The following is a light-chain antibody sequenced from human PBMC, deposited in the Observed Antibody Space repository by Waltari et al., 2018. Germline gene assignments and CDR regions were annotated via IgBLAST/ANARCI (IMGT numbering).Light chain of an antibody. J-gene: IGKJ1*01. CDR2: GAS. V-gene: IGKV3-15*01. Sequence: EIVMTQSPATLSVSPGERATLSGRASQRVSSNLALYQQKHGQAPRLLVYGASTRATGIPARFSGSGSGTEFTLTISSMQSEDFAVYYCQQYNNWRGTFGQGTKVEIK. CDR1: QRVSSN. CDR3: QQYNNWRGT.